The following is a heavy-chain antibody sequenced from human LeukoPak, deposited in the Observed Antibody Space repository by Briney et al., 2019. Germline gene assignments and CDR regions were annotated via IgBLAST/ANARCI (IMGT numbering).Heavy chain of an antibody. Sequence: GGSLRLSCAASGFTFSSYGMHWVRQAPGKGLEWVAVIWYDGSNKYYADSVKGRFTISRDNSKNTLYLQMNSLRAEDTAVYYCAREGIIWFGELWGMDVWGQGTTVTVSS. CDR3: AREGIIWFGELWGMDV. CDR2: IWYDGSNK. V-gene: IGHV3-33*01. D-gene: IGHD3-10*01. J-gene: IGHJ6*02. CDR1: GFTFSSYG.